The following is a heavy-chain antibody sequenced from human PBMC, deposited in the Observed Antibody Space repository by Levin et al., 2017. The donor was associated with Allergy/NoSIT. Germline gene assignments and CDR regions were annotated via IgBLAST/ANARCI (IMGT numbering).Heavy chain of an antibody. CDR1: GGSISSGDYY. J-gene: IGHJ4*02. D-gene: IGHD5-18*01. Sequence: SETLSLTCTVSGGSISSGDYYWSWIRQPPGKGLEWIGYIYYSGSTYYNPSLKSRVTISVDTSKNQFSLKLSSVTAADTAVYYCARFERPWGNSYAYYWGQGTLVTVSS. CDR2: IYYSGST. V-gene: IGHV4-30-4*01. CDR3: ARFERPWGNSYAYY.